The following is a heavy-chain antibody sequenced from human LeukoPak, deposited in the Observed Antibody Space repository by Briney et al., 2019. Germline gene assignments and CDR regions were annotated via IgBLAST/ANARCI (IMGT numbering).Heavy chain of an antibody. D-gene: IGHD3-10*01. J-gene: IGHJ6*03. Sequence: SETLSLTCTVSGGSISSYYWSWIRQPPGKGLEWIGEINHSGSTNYNPSLKSRVTISVDTSKNQFSLKLSSVTAADTAVYYCARRRSYYVSGSYYKEPNYYMDVWGKGTTVTISS. CDR1: GGSISSYY. CDR3: ARRRSYYVSGSYYKEPNYYMDV. V-gene: IGHV4-34*01. CDR2: INHSGST.